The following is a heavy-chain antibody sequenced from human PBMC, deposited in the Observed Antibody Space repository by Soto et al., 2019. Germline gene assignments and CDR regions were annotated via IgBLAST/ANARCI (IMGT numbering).Heavy chain of an antibody. Sequence: PSETLSLTCTVSGGSISSGGYYWSWIRQHPGKGLEWIGYIYYSGSTYYNPSLKSRVTISVDTSKNQFSLKLSSVTAADTAVYYCARDGRADYDFWSGYYPHAWFDPWGQGTLVTSPQ. D-gene: IGHD3-3*01. CDR3: ARDGRADYDFWSGYYPHAWFDP. V-gene: IGHV4-31*03. CDR1: GGSISSGGYY. CDR2: IYYSGST. J-gene: IGHJ5*02.